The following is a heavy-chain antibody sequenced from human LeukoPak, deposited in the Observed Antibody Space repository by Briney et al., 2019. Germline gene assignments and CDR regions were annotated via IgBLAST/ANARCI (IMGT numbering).Heavy chain of an antibody. J-gene: IGHJ4*02. V-gene: IGHV1-2*02. CDR3: ARSLVAGYGFFIY. CDR1: GYTFTSYY. Sequence: WASVKVSCKASGYTFTSYYMHWVRQAPGQGLEWMGWINPNSGGTNYAQKFQGRVTMTRDTSISTAYMELSRLRSDDTAVYYCARSLVAGYGFFIYWGQGTLVTVSS. CDR2: INPNSGGT. D-gene: IGHD6-19*01.